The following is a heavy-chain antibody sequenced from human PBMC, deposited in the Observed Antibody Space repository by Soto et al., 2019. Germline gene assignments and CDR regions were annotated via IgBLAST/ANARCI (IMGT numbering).Heavy chain of an antibody. CDR3: ARYLADYGDYGDY. CDR2: ISSSSSYI. V-gene: IGHV3-21*01. J-gene: IGHJ4*02. Sequence: EVQLVESGGGLVKPGGSLRLSCAASGFTFSSHSMNWVRQAPGKGLEWVSSISSSSSYIYYADSVKGRFTISRDNAKNSLYLQMSSLRPEDTAVYYCARYLADYGDYGDYWGQGTLVTVSS. D-gene: IGHD4-17*01. CDR1: GFTFSSHS.